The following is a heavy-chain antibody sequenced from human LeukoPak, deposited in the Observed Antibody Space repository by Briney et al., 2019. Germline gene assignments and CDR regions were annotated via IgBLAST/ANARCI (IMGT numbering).Heavy chain of an antibody. V-gene: IGHV3-66*01. D-gene: IGHD3-10*02. CDR2: IYSGGYT. J-gene: IGHJ4*02. CDR1: GLAVSSNY. CDR3: ARGQDAYNYGRGLYYFDY. Sequence: PGGSLRLSCAASGLAVSSNYMTWVRQAPGKGLEWVSVIYSGGYTYYADYVKGRFTISRDNLKNTLYLQMNSLRADDTAVYYCARGQDAYNYGRGLYYFDYWGQGTLVTVSS.